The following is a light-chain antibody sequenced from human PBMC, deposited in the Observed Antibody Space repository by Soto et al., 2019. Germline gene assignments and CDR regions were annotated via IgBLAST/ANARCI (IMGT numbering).Light chain of an antibody. V-gene: IGKV4-1*01. CDR2: WAS. CDR3: QQYYSTPLT. Sequence: DIVMTQSPDSLAVSLGERATINCKSSQSVLYSSNNKNYLAWYQQKPGQPPKLLIYWASTRESGVPDRFRGSGSGTEFTLTISSLQAEDVAGYYCQQYYSTPLTFGGGTKVEIK. CDR1: QSVLYSSNNKNY. J-gene: IGKJ4*01.